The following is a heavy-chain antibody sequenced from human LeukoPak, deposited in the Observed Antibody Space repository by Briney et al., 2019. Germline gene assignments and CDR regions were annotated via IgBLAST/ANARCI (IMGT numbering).Heavy chain of an antibody. D-gene: IGHD3-22*01. Sequence: SETLSLTCSVSDGSTTGYYWSWIRQPAGKGLEWIGRIWTDGAPSYRPSLKSRVTISVDTSKNQFSLRLSSVTAADTAVYYCARGRDSRGYQFMGFDSWGQGTLVTVSS. J-gene: IGHJ4*02. CDR1: DGSTTGYY. CDR3: ARGRDSRGYQFMGFDS. V-gene: IGHV4-4*07. CDR2: IWTDGAP.